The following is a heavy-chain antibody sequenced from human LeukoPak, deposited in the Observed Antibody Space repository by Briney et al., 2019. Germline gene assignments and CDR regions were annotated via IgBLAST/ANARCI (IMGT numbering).Heavy chain of an antibody. Sequence: PGGSLRLSCAASGFTFSSYAMHWVRQAPGKGLEWVAVISYDGSNKYYADSVKGRFTISRDNSKNTLYLQMNSLRAEDTAVYYCARGYCSGGSCYFWTFDIWGQGTMVTVSS. CDR1: GFTFSSYA. CDR2: ISYDGSNK. V-gene: IGHV3-30*14. J-gene: IGHJ3*02. CDR3: ARGYCSGGSCYFWTFDI. D-gene: IGHD2-15*01.